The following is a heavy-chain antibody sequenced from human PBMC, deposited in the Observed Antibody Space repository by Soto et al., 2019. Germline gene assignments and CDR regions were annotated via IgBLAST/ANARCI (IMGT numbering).Heavy chain of an antibody. CDR1: GGSFSGYY. Sequence: PSETLSLTCAVYGGSFSGYYWSWIRQPPGKGLAWIGEINHSGSTNYNPSLESRVTISVDTSKNQFSLKLSSVTAADTAVYYCARGGYGGNSFSYYYYGMDVWGQGTTVTVSS. CDR2: INHSGST. CDR3: ARGGYGGNSFSYYYYGMDV. V-gene: IGHV4-34*01. D-gene: IGHD2-15*01. J-gene: IGHJ6*02.